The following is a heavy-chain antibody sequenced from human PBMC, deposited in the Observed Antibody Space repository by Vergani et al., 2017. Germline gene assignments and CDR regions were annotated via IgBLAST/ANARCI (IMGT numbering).Heavy chain of an antibody. V-gene: IGHV4-39*01. CDR1: GDSVISTDYH. D-gene: IGHD2-15*01. J-gene: IGHJ4*02. Sequence: QVQLQESGPGLVKPSETLSLTCTVSGDSVISTDYHWGWIRQPPGKGLEWIGSMDYSGSTSYNPSLESRISISFETPKIQFSLRLTPVTAADTAVYYCASKRGACRAAYCHSYDFWGPGTLVGVSS. CDR3: ASKRGACRAAYCHSYDF. CDR2: MDYSGST.